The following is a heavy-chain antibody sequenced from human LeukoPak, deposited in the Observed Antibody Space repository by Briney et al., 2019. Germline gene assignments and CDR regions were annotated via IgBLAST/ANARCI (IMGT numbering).Heavy chain of an antibody. V-gene: IGHV3-33*01. Sequence: GRSLRLSCAASGFTFRNFGMHWVRQALGMGLEWVAVILDDGSREWYADSVKGRYTISRDNSKNTLYLQMNSLRADDTAVYYCVRDDAGVDNALDIWGQGTMVTVSS. CDR1: GFTFRNFG. D-gene: IGHD5-12*01. CDR2: ILDDGSRE. J-gene: IGHJ3*02. CDR3: VRDDAGVDNALDI.